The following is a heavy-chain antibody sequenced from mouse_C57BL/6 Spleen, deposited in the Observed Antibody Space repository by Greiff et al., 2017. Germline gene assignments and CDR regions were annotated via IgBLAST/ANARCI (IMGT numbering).Heavy chain of an antibody. CDR2: INYDGSST. D-gene: IGHD2-2*01. V-gene: IGHV5-16*01. Sequence: EVHLVESEGGLVQPGSSMKLSCTASGFTFSDYYMAWVRQVPEKGLEWVANINYDGSSTYYLDSLKSRFIISRDNAKNILYLQMSSLKSEDTATYYCARGSTMVTHFDYWGQGTTLTVSS. CDR1: GFTFSDYY. J-gene: IGHJ2*01. CDR3: ARGSTMVTHFDY.